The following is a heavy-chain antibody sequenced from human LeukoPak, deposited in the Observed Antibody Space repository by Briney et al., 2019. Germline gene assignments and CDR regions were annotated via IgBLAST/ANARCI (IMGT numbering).Heavy chain of an antibody. V-gene: IGHV3-30*01. CDR3: ARDLQGDFGYCSSTSCHNQPNFDY. CDR2: ISYDGSNK. D-gene: IGHD2-2*01. CDR1: GFTFSSYA. J-gene: IGHJ4*02. Sequence: PGGSLRLSCAASGFTFSSYAMHWVRQAPGKGLEWVAVISYDGSNKYYADSVKGRFTISRDNSKNTLHLQMNSLRAEDTAVYYCARDLQGDFGYCSSTSCHNQPNFDYWGQGTLVTVSS.